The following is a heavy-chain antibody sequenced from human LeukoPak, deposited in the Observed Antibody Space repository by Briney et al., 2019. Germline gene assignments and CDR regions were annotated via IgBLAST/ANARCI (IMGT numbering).Heavy chain of an antibody. V-gene: IGHV1-2*02. CDR3: ARDGDYGSGSYYRGFFDY. J-gene: IGHJ4*02. CDR1: GYTFTAYY. D-gene: IGHD3-10*01. CDR2: IHPNSGGT. Sequence: ASVKVSCKASGYTFTAYYMHWVRQAPGQGLEWMGWIHPNSGGTNYAQRFQGRVTMTRDTSISTAYMELSGLRSDDTAVYYCARDGDYGSGSYYRGFFDYWGQGTQVTVSS.